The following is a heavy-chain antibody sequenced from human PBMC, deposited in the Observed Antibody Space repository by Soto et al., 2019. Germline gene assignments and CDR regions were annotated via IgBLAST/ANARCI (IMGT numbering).Heavy chain of an antibody. D-gene: IGHD6-19*01. CDR2: ITPIFATA. CDR3: ARAMGMAVGLPFAY. Sequence: SVKVSCKASGRTFTSYAISWVRQAPGQGLEWVGGITPIFATANYAQEFHGRVTITADKSTSTAYMELGSLSSEDTAVYYCARAMGMAVGLPFAYWGQGTLVTVSA. V-gene: IGHV1-69*06. J-gene: IGHJ4*02. CDR1: GRTFTSYA.